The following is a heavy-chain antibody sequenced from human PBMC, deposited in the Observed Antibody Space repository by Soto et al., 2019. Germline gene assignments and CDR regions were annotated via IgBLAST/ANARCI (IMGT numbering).Heavy chain of an antibody. D-gene: IGHD2-2*01. CDR2: ISGFGDST. J-gene: IGHJ5*02. V-gene: IGHV3-23*01. CDR3: AKDAVVVVPAVIRNWFDP. Sequence: GSLALSFAASVFIFSSQWMSWVGQAPGKGLGWVSGISGFGDSTYYADSVKGRFTISRDNSENTLYLQMNSLRAEDTAVYFCAKDAVVVVPAVIRNWFDPWGQGTQVTVSS. CDR1: VFIFSSQW.